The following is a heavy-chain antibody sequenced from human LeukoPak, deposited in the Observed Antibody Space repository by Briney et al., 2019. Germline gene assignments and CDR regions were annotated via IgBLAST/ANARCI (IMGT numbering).Heavy chain of an antibody. V-gene: IGHV2-5*02. D-gene: IGHD6-13*01. CDR2: IYCDDDK. Sequence: SGPTLLHPTPTLTLTYTFSGFSLRTSGVGVGWIRQPPGKALEWLALIYCDDDKRYSPSLKSRLTITKDTSKNQVVLTMTNMDPVDTATYYCAHSPIAAAGTRWFDPWGQGTLVTVSS. J-gene: IGHJ5*02. CDR1: GFSLRTSGVG. CDR3: AHSPIAAAGTRWFDP.